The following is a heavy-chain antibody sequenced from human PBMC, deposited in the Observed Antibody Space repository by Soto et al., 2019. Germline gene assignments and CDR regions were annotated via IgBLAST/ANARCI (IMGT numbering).Heavy chain of an antibody. CDR1: GFTFASYA. V-gene: IGHV3-23*01. J-gene: IGHJ4*02. CDR2: ISGSGGNT. Sequence: LRLSCAASGFTFASYAMSWVRQAPGKGLEWVSGISGSGGNTYNADSVKGRFTISRDNSKNTLYLDMISLRAEDTAVYYCAKGLSIAAAGTFDYWGQGTLVTVSS. D-gene: IGHD6-13*01. CDR3: AKGLSIAAAGTFDY.